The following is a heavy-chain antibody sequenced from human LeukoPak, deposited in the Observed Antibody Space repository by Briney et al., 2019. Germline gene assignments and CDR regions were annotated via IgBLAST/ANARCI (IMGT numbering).Heavy chain of an antibody. J-gene: IGHJ4*02. V-gene: IGHV3-23*01. CDR1: GFTFSSYA. CDR3: ARDRLDIVVVVAAY. Sequence: PGGSLRLSCAASGFTFSSYAMSWVRQAPGKGLEWVSAISGSGGSTYYADSVKGRFTISRDNAKNSLYLQMNSLRAEDTAVYYCARDRLDIVVVVAAYWGQGTLVTVSS. D-gene: IGHD2-15*01. CDR2: ISGSGGST.